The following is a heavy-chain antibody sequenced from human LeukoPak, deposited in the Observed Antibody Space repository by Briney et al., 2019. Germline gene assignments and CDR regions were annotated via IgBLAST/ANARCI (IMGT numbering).Heavy chain of an antibody. CDR3: TRGDYFGVGNSDY. D-gene: IGHD3-3*01. J-gene: IGHJ4*02. CDR2: INPNSGGT. CDR1: GYTFTGYY. V-gene: IGHV1-2*02. Sequence: GASVKVSCKASGYTFTGYYMHWVRQAPGQGLEWMGWINPNSGGTNYAQKFQGRVTMTRDTSISTAYMELSRLRSDDTAVYYCTRGDYFGVGNSDYWGQGTLVTVSS.